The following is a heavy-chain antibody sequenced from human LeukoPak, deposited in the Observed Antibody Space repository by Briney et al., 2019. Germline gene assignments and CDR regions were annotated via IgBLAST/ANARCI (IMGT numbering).Heavy chain of an antibody. Sequence: ASVKVSCKASGYTFTSYYMHWVRQAPGQGLEWIGIINPSGGSTSYAQKFQGRVTMTRDMSTSTVYMELSSLRSEDTAVYYCARDIKQSIAAHNWFDPWGQGTLVTVSS. D-gene: IGHD6-6*01. J-gene: IGHJ5*02. V-gene: IGHV1-46*01. CDR3: ARDIKQSIAAHNWFDP. CDR2: INPSGGST. CDR1: GYTFTSYY.